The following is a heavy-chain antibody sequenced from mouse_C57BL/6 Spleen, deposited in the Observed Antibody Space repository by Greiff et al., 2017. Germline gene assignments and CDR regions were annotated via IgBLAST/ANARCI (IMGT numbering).Heavy chain of an antibody. V-gene: IGHV1-64*01. J-gene: IGHJ4*01. D-gene: IGHD2-4*01. CDR3: ATYDYDGDYYAMDV. CDR1: GYTFTSYC. Sequence: VQLQQPGAELVKPGASVKLSCKASGYTFTSYCMHWVKQRPGQGLEWIGMIHPNSGNTNYNKKFKSKATLTVDKSSSTAYMQLSSLTSEDSAVYYCATYDYDGDYYAMDVWGQGTSVTVSS. CDR2: IHPNSGNT.